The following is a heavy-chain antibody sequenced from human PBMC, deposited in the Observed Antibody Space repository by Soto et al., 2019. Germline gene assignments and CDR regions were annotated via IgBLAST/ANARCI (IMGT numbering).Heavy chain of an antibody. J-gene: IGHJ6*02. CDR3: ARSRGIYSDYDGPYDYYGMDV. Sequence: PGGSLRLSCAASGFTFSSYDMHWVRQATGKGLEWVSAIGTAGDTYYPGSVKGRFTISRENAKNSLYLQMNSLRAGDTAVYYCARSRGIYSDYDGPYDYYGMDVWGQGTTVTVSS. V-gene: IGHV3-13*01. D-gene: IGHD5-12*01. CDR1: GFTFSSYD. CDR2: IGTAGDT.